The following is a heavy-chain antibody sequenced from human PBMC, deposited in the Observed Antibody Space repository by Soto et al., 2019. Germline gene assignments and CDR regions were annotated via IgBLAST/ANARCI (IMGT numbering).Heavy chain of an antibody. V-gene: IGHV3-30*18. J-gene: IGHJ4*02. CDR1: GFTFSSYG. D-gene: IGHD3-22*01. CDR2: ISYDGSNK. CDR3: AKDMGYYDSSGYLDY. Sequence: PGGSLRLSCAASGFTFSSYGMHWVRQAPGKGLEWVAVISYDGSNKYYADSVKGRFTISRDNSKNTLYLQMNGLRAEDTAVYYCAKDMGYYDSSGYLDYWGQGTLVTVSS.